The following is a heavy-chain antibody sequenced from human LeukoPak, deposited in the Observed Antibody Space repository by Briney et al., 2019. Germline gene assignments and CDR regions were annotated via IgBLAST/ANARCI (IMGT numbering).Heavy chain of an antibody. CDR1: GFTFSTYA. Sequence: PGGSLRLSCAASGFTFSTYAMSWVRQAPGKGLEWVSAISGSGGSTYYADSVKGRFTISRDNSKNTLYLQMNSLRAEDTAVYYCAKVPQWEPLYYFDYWGQGTLVTVSS. D-gene: IGHD1-14*01. CDR2: ISGSGGST. V-gene: IGHV3-23*01. J-gene: IGHJ4*02. CDR3: AKVPQWEPLYYFDY.